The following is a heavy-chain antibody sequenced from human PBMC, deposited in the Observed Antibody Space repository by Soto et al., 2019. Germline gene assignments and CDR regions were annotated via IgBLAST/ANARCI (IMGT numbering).Heavy chain of an antibody. CDR2: ISSDGTKT. V-gene: IGHV3-64D*08. Sequence: EVQMVASGGDLVQPGSSLRLSCLASGFTFTVYAFHWVRQAPGKGLEFVAAISSDGTKTYYADSVKGRFTISRDTSKNTLFLHMNRLRAEDTALYYYVNILMQHDFEGGWGQGTLVTVSS. CDR3: VNILMQHDFEGG. CDR1: GFTFTVYA. J-gene: IGHJ4*02. D-gene: IGHD3-3*01.